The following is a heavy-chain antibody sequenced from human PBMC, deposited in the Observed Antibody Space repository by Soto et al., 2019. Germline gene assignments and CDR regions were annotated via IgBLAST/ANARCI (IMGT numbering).Heavy chain of an antibody. CDR1: GFTLSSYA. CDR2: FSGTGGYT. CDR3: ARGGLEPFDY. J-gene: IGHJ4*02. V-gene: IGHV3-23*01. Sequence: PGGSLRLSCAASGFTLSSYAMSWVRQAPGKGLEWVSTFSGTGGYTYYADSVKGRFTISRDDAKSELYLQMDRLRAEDTAVYYCARGGLEPFDYLGQGALVTVSS. D-gene: IGHD1-1*01.